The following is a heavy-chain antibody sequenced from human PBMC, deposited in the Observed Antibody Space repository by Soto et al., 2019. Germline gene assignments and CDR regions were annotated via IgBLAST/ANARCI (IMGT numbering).Heavy chain of an antibody. V-gene: IGHV3-30-3*01. CDR2: ISYDGSNK. J-gene: IGHJ4*02. CDR1: GFTFSSYA. CDR3: AREEYGDALDY. Sequence: ESGGGVVQPGRSLRLSCAASGFTFSSYAMHWVRQAPGKGLEWVAVISYDGSNKYYADSVKGRFTISRDNSKNTLYLQMNSLRAEDTAVYYCAREEYGDALDYWGQGTLVTVSS. D-gene: IGHD4-17*01.